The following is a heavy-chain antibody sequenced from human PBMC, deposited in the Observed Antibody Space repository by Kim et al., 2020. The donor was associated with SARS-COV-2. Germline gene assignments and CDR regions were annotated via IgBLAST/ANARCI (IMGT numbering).Heavy chain of an antibody. J-gene: IGHJ3*02. D-gene: IGHD2-2*01. CDR3: ARRVGYCSSTSCYGDAFDI. Sequence: GGSLRLSCAASGFTVSSNYMSWVRQAPGKGLEWVSVIYSGGSTYYADSVKGRFTISRHNSKNTLYLQMNSLRAEDTAVYYCARRVGYCSSTSCYGDAFDIWGQGTMVTVSS. CDR2: IYSGGST. CDR1: GFTVSSNY. V-gene: IGHV3-53*04.